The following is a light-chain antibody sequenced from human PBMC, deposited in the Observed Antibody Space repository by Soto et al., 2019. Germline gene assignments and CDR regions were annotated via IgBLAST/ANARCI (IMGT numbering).Light chain of an antibody. CDR2: AAS. CDR1: QSISSY. J-gene: IGKJ1*01. Sequence: DIQMTQSPSSLSASVGDVVAITCRSIQSISSYLNWYQQKPGKAPKLLIYAASSLQSGVPSRFSGSGSGTDFTLTISSLQPEDFETYYCQQSYSTPRTFGQGTKVDIK. CDR3: QQSYSTPRT. V-gene: IGKV1-39*01.